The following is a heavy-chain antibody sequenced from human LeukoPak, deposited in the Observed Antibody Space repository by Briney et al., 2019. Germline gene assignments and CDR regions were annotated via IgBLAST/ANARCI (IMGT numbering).Heavy chain of an antibody. J-gene: IGHJ4*02. Sequence: GASVKVSCKASSYTFTSYGISWVRQAPGQGLEWMGWISAYNGNTNYAQKLQGRVTMTTDTSTSTAYMELRSLRSDDTAVYYCARDRALGVVVPASNYWGQGTLVTVSS. V-gene: IGHV1-18*01. D-gene: IGHD2-2*01. CDR2: ISAYNGNT. CDR1: SYTFTSYG. CDR3: ARDRALGVVVPASNY.